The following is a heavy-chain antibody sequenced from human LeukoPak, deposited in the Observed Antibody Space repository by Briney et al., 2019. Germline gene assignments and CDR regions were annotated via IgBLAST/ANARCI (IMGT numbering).Heavy chain of an antibody. CDR1: GFTFSGHA. CDR3: TREPYDDIVTRIGN. Sequence: GGSLRLSCAASGFTFSGHAMHWVRQAPGKGLEWVAVISYDGTNKYYADSVEGRFTISRDNSKNTLCLQMNSLRADDTAVYYCTREPYDDIVTRIGNWGQGTLVTVSS. J-gene: IGHJ4*02. D-gene: IGHD3-9*01. CDR2: ISYDGTNK. V-gene: IGHV3-30-3*01.